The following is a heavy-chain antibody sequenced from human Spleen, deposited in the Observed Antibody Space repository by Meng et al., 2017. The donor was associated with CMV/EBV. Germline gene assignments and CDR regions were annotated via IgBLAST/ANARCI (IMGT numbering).Heavy chain of an antibody. Sequence: GESLKISCAASGFTFSSYSMNWVRQAPGKGLEWVSSISSSSYIYYADSVKGRFTISRDNAKNSLYLQMNSLRAEDTAVYYCARVRNSWSGYYHYYYYGMDVWGQGTTVTVSS. CDR3: ARVRNSWSGYYHYYYYGMDV. D-gene: IGHD3-3*01. CDR2: ISSSSYI. V-gene: IGHV3-21*01. CDR1: GFTFSSYS. J-gene: IGHJ6*02.